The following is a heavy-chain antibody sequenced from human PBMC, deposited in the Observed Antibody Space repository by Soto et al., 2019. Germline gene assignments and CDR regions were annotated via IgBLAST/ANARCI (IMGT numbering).Heavy chain of an antibody. D-gene: IGHD4-17*01. CDR2: ISSNGGST. J-gene: IGHJ2*01. Sequence: EVQLVESGGGLVQPGGSLRLSCAASGFTFSSYAMHWVRQAPGKGLEYVSAISSNGGSTYYANSVKGRFTISRDNSKNTLYLQMGSLRAEDMAVYYCARGLDGDWVDLWGRGTLVTVSS. CDR3: ARGLDGDWVDL. CDR1: GFTFSSYA. V-gene: IGHV3-64*01.